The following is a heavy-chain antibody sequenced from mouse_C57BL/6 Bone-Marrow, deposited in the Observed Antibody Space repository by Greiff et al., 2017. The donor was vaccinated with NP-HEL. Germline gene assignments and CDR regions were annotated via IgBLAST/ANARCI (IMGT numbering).Heavy chain of an antibody. J-gene: IGHJ4*01. CDR1: GFTFSDYG. V-gene: IGHV5-15*04. CDR3: ARRGGSSGFPYYAMDY. CDR2: ISNLAYSI. Sequence: EVQLQESGGGLVQPGGSLKLSCAASGFTFSDYGMAWVRQAPRKGPEWVAFISNLAYSIYYADTVTGRFTISRENAKNTLYLEMSSLRSEDTAMYYCARRGGSSGFPYYAMDYWGQGTSVTVSS. D-gene: IGHD3-2*02.